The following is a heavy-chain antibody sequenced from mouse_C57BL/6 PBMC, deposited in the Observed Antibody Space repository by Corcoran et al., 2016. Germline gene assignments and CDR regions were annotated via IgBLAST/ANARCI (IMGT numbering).Heavy chain of an antibody. CDR1: GYTFTTYG. V-gene: IGHV9-3*01. CDR3: ARSGYSNYEGYAMDY. J-gene: IGHJ4*01. Sequence: QIQLVQSGPELKKPGETVKISCKASGYTFTTYGMSWVKQAPGKGLKWMGWINTYSGVPTYADDFKGRFAFSLETSASTAYLQINNLKNEDTATYFCARSGYSNYEGYAMDYWGQGTSVTVSS. CDR2: INTYSGVP. D-gene: IGHD2-5*01.